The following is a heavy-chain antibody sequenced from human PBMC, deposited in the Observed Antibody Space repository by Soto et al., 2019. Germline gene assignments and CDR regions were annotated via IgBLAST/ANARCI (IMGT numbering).Heavy chain of an antibody. J-gene: IGHJ6*03. V-gene: IGHV3-11*01. Sequence: QVQLVESGGGLVKPGGSLRLSCASSGFTFSDSFMSWSRQTPGKGLECFSCMSGRDGNIYYADSVRSRFTISRDNAKNSVYLQMNSLRAEDTAVYYCAGDQGPNYMAVWGKGTTVTVS. CDR3: AGDQGPNYMAV. CDR2: MSGRDGNI. CDR1: GFTFSDSF.